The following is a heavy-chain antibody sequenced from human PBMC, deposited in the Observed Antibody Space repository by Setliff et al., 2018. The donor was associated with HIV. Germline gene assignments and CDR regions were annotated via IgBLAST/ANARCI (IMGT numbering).Heavy chain of an antibody. Sequence: GASVKVSCKVSGYTLTELSIHWVRQAPGKGLEWLGVFDPEDGETIYAQKFQGRVTMTEDTSTDTAYMELSSLRSEDTAVYYCSTGSGWYVPPRWGQGTLVTVSS. J-gene: IGHJ4*02. CDR2: FDPEDGET. CDR3: STGSGWYVPPR. V-gene: IGHV1-24*01. CDR1: GYTLTELS. D-gene: IGHD6-19*01.